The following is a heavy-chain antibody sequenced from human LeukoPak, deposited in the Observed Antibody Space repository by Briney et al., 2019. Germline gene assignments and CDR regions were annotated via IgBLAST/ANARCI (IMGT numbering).Heavy chain of an antibody. CDR2: IYPGDSDT. CDR3: AREGAQQLVLGYFQH. Sequence: GESLKISFKGSGSSFTSYWIGWVRQRPGKGLEWMGIIYPGDSDTRYSPSFQGQVTISADKSISTAYLQWSSLKASDTAMYYCAREGAQQLVLGYFQHWGQGTLVTVSS. V-gene: IGHV5-51*01. J-gene: IGHJ1*01. D-gene: IGHD6-13*01. CDR1: GSSFTSYW.